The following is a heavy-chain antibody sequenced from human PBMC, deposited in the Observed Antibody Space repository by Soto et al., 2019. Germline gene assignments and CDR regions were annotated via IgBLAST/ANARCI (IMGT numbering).Heavy chain of an antibody. Sequence: QVQLVQSGAEVKKPGSSVKVSCKASGGTFSSYAISWVRQAPGQGLEWMGGIIPMFGTTNYAQKFQGRVTIPADESTSTAYMELSSLRSEDTAVYYCAREVNNYDSSGYYPPRMDVWGQGTTVTVSS. CDR2: IIPMFGTT. V-gene: IGHV1-69*12. D-gene: IGHD3-22*01. CDR3: AREVNNYDSSGYYPPRMDV. J-gene: IGHJ6*02. CDR1: GGTFSSYA.